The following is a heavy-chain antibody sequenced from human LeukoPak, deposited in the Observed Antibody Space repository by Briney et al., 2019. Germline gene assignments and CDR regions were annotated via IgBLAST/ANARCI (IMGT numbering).Heavy chain of an antibody. CDR1: GYTFTSYG. Sequence: ASVKVSCKASGYTFTSYGISWVRQAPGQGLEWMGRIIPILGIANYAQKFQGRVTITADKSTSTAYMELSSLRSEDTAVYYCARGLVYYYDSSGYYGQPGDAFDIWGQGTMVTVSS. J-gene: IGHJ3*02. CDR2: IIPILGIA. V-gene: IGHV1-69*04. D-gene: IGHD3-22*01. CDR3: ARGLVYYYDSSGYYGQPGDAFDI.